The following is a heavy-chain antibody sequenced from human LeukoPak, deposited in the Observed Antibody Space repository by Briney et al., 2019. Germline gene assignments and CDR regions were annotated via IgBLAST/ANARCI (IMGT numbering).Heavy chain of an antibody. CDR1: GFTFDDYA. CDR3: AKGARSIRRLLEWFNYMDV. V-gene: IGHV3-43D*03. D-gene: IGHD3-3*01. Sequence: PGGSLRLSCAASGFTFDDYAMHWLRHAQGQGLKWVSLISWDGDSTYYADSVKGRFTISRDNSKNSLYLQMNSLRAEDTALYYCAKGARSIRRLLEWFNYMDVWGKGTTVTVSS. CDR2: ISWDGDST. J-gene: IGHJ6*03.